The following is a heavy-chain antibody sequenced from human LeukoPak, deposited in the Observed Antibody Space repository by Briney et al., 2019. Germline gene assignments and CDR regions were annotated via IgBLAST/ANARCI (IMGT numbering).Heavy chain of an antibody. CDR2: ISYDGSNK. CDR3: ARDAGVGISNWFDP. Sequence: GGSLRLSCAASGFTSSRYPIHWVRQAPGKGLEWVAVISYDGSNKYYADSVKGRFTISRDNSKNTLYLQMNSLGAEDTAVYYCARDAGVGISNWFDPWGQGTLVTVSS. V-gene: IGHV3-30-3*01. J-gene: IGHJ5*02. D-gene: IGHD1-26*01. CDR1: GFTSSRYP.